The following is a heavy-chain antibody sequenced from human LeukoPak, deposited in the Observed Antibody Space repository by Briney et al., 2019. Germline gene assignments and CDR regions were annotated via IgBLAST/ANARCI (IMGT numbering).Heavy chain of an antibody. CDR1: GXTFSSFG. J-gene: IGHJ4*02. CDR3: ARAFDY. CDR2: IWYDASNK. Sequence: GRSLTLSCAASGXTFSSFGVHWVRQAPGKGLEWVAVIWYDASNKYYVDSVKGRFTISRDNAKNSLYLQMNSLRDEDTAVYYCARAFDYWGQGTLVAVSS. V-gene: IGHV3-33*01.